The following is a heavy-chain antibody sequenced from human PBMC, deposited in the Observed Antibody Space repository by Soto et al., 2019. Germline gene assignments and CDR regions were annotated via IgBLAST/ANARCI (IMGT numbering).Heavy chain of an antibody. J-gene: IGHJ4*02. Sequence: GGSLRLSCAASGFTFSSYSMNWVRQAPGKGLEWVSSISSSSSYIYYADSVKGRFTISRDNAKNSLYLQMNSLRAEDTAVYYCARDITPGIAVAGTKNFDYWGQGTLVTVSS. CDR2: ISSSSSYI. V-gene: IGHV3-21*01. CDR1: GFTFSSYS. CDR3: ARDITPGIAVAGTKNFDY. D-gene: IGHD6-19*01.